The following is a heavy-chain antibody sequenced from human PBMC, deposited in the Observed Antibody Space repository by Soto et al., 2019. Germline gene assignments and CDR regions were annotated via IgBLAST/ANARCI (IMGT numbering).Heavy chain of an antibody. CDR3: AIDDSGFSGSHYIDYLNY. CDR1: GYTFTSYG. V-gene: IGHV1-18*01. Sequence: GASVKVSCKASGYTFTSYGISWVRQAPGQGLEWMGWISAYNGNTNYAQKLQGRVTMTTDTSTSTVYMELGSLTSEDTAFYYYAIDDSGFSGSHYIDYLNYWGQGALVTVSS. CDR2: ISAYNGNT. J-gene: IGHJ4*02. D-gene: IGHD1-26*01.